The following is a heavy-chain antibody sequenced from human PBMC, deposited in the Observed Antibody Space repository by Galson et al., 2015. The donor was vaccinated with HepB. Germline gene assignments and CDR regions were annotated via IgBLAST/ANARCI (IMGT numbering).Heavy chain of an antibody. CDR2: ISAYNDNI. D-gene: IGHD3-10*01. V-gene: IGHV1-18*01. Sequence: SVKVSCKASGYTFPHYGISWVRQAPGQGLEWMGWISAYNDNIKYAQRFQGRVTMTTDTSTSTAYMEVRSLRSDDTAVYYCARDAKNVLLWFGELSGARWFDPWGQGTLVTVSS. CDR1: GYTFPHYG. CDR3: ARDAKNVLLWFGELSGARWFDP. J-gene: IGHJ5*02.